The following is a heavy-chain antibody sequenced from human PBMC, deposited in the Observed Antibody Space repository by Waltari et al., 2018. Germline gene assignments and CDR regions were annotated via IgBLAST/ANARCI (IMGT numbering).Heavy chain of an antibody. CDR1: GLTVSSNY. V-gene: IGHV3-53*01. J-gene: IGHJ4*02. CDR2: IYSGGST. CDR3: ARSGGSSWYWASYFDY. D-gene: IGHD6-13*01. Sequence: EVQLVESGGGLIQPGGSLRLSCAASGLTVSSNYMSWVRQAPGKGLEWVSVIYSGGSTYYADSVKGRFTISRDNSKNTLYLQMNSLRAEDTAVYYCARSGGSSWYWASYFDYWGQGTLVTVSS.